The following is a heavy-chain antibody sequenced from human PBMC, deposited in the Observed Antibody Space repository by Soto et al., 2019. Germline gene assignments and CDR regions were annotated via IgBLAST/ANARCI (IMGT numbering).Heavy chain of an antibody. J-gene: IGHJ4*02. Sequence: ETLSLTCAVYGGSFSGYYWSWIRQPPGKGLEWIGEINHSGSTNYNPSLKSRVTISVDTSKNQFSLKLSSVTAADTAVYYCARAHYDILTGYYYWGQGTLVTVSS. D-gene: IGHD3-9*01. CDR1: GGSFSGYY. CDR2: INHSGST. V-gene: IGHV4-34*01. CDR3: ARAHYDILTGYYY.